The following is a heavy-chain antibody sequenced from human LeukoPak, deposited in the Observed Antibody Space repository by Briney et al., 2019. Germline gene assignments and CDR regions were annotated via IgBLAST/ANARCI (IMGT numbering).Heavy chain of an antibody. CDR3: ATAPAPRYYYGSGTPRGYYYYMDV. CDR2: FDPEDGET. CDR1: GYTLTELS. D-gene: IGHD3-10*01. V-gene: IGHV1-24*01. Sequence: GASVKVSCKVSGYTLTELSMHWVRQAPGKGLEWMGGFDPEDGETIYAQKFQGRVTMTEDTSTDTAYMELSSLRSEDTAVYYCATAPAPRYYYGSGTPRGYYYYMDVWGKGTTVTVSS. J-gene: IGHJ6*03.